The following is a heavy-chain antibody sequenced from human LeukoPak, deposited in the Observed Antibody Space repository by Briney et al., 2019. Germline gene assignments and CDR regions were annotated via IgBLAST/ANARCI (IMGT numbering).Heavy chain of an antibody. CDR3: ATTSSWYAGDY. V-gene: IGHV3-48*04. CDR2: ISSNGNII. CDR1: GFTFSTYN. D-gene: IGHD6-13*01. J-gene: IGHJ4*02. Sequence: PGGSLRLSCAASGFTFSTYNFNWVRQAPGKGLEWISYISSNGNIIYYADSVKGRFTMSRDNAKNSLYLQMNSLRAEDTAVYYCATTSSWYAGDYWGQGSLVTVSS.